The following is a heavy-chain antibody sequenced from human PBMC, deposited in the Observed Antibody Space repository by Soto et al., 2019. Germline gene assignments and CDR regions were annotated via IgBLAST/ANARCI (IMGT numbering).Heavy chain of an antibody. Sequence: DSVKVSCKASGYTFTGYYMRWVRQAPGQGLEWMGWINPNSGGTNYAQKFQGWVTMTRDTSISTAYMELSRLRSDDTAVYYCARELTGAGFDYWGQGTLVTVSS. CDR2: INPNSGGT. CDR3: ARELTGAGFDY. CDR1: GYTFTGYY. D-gene: IGHD1-26*01. J-gene: IGHJ4*02. V-gene: IGHV1-2*04.